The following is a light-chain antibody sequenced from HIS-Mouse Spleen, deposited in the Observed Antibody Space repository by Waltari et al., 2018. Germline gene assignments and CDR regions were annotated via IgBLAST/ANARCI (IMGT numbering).Light chain of an antibody. CDR2: EDS. V-gene: IGLV3-10*01. Sequence: SYELTQPPSVSVSPGQTARITCSGDALPKKYAYWYQQKSGQAPVLVIYEDSKRHSGIPERFSGSSSGTMATLTISGAQVEDEADYYCYSTDSSGNRVFGGGTKLTVL. CDR1: ALPKKY. J-gene: IGLJ3*02. CDR3: YSTDSSGNRV.